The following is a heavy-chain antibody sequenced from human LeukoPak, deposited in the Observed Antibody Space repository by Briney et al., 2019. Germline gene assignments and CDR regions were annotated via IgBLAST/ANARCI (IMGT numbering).Heavy chain of an antibody. CDR3: ARDRVLGQFYFYQ. J-gene: IGHJ4*02. V-gene: IGHV4-38-2*02. CDR1: GYSISSGYY. Sequence: PSETLSLTCAVSGYSISSGYYWGWIRQPPGKGLEWIGSIDHSGSTYYNPSLKSRVIISVDTSKNQFSLRLSSVTAADTAVYYCARDRVLGQFYFYQWGQGSLVTVSS. CDR2: IDHSGST. D-gene: IGHD3-16*01.